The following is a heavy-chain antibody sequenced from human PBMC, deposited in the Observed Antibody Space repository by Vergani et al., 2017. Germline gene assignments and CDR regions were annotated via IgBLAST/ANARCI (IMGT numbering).Heavy chain of an antibody. J-gene: IGHJ3*02. CDR1: GYSFTIYW. V-gene: IGHV5-51*01. Sequence: EVQLVQSGAEVNKPGASLTLSCKRSGYSFTIYWIVSVRHSPGNCLYWMVIIYPGDPDTRYSPSFQGQVTISADKSIGTAYLQWSSLKASDTAMYYCARRNRVAMAFDIWGQGTMVTVSS. D-gene: IGHD5-12*01. CDR2: IYPGDPDT. CDR3: ARRNRVAMAFDI.